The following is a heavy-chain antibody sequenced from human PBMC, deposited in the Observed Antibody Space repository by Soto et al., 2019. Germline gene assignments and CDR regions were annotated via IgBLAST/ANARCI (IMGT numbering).Heavy chain of an antibody. V-gene: IGHV1-69*13. Sequence: ASVKVSCKASGGTFSSYAISWVRQAPGQGLEWMGGIIPIFGTANYAQKFQGRVTITADESTSTAYMELSSLRSEDTAVYYCASRFRPLGYCSGGSCYDRNYYYYYGMDVWGQGTTVTVSS. CDR1: GGTFSSYA. J-gene: IGHJ6*02. CDR2: IIPIFGTA. CDR3: ASRFRPLGYCSGGSCYDRNYYYYYGMDV. D-gene: IGHD2-15*01.